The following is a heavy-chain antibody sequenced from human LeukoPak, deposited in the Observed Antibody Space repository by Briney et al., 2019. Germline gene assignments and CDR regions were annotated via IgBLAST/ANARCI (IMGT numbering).Heavy chain of an antibody. J-gene: IGHJ3*02. V-gene: IGHV3-7*01. CDR1: GFTFSNYE. CDR3: ASSSSGSFFRAFDI. D-gene: IGHD6-19*01. Sequence: PGGSLRLSCVASGFTFSNYEMTWVRQAPGKGLEWVANIKQDGTGKYYVDSVKGRFTISRDNAKNSLYLQMNSLRAEDTAVYYCASSSSGSFFRAFDIWGQGTMVTVSS. CDR2: IKQDGTGK.